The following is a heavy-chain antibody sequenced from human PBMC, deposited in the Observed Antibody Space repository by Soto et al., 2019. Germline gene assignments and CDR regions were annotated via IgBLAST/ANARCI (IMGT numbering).Heavy chain of an antibody. Sequence: PSETLSLTCTVSGVSISSYYWSWIRQPPGKGLEWIGYIYYSGSTNYNPSLKSRVTISVDTSKNQFSLKLSSVTAADTAVYYCAREDILTGTYFDYWGQGTLVTVSS. CDR2: IYYSGST. CDR1: GVSISSYY. J-gene: IGHJ4*02. CDR3: AREDILTGTYFDY. V-gene: IGHV4-59*01. D-gene: IGHD3-9*01.